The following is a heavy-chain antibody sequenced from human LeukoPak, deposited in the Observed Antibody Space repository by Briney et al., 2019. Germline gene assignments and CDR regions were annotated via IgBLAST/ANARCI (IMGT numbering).Heavy chain of an antibody. Sequence: GGSLRLSCAASGFTFSSYGMSWVRQAPGKGLEWVSAISGSGGSTYYADSVKGRFTISRDNSKNTLYLQMNSLRAEDTAVYYCAKPMVRGVIKYFDYWGQGTLVTVSS. CDR1: GFTFSSYG. CDR3: AKPMVRGVIKYFDY. D-gene: IGHD3-10*01. V-gene: IGHV3-23*01. CDR2: ISGSGGST. J-gene: IGHJ4*02.